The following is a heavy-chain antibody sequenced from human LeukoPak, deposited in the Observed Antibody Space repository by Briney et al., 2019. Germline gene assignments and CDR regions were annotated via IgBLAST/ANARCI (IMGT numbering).Heavy chain of an antibody. V-gene: IGHV1-2*02. CDR1: GYTFTSYY. Sequence: ASVKVSCKASGYTFTSYYMHWVRQAPGQGLEWMGWINPNSGGTNYAQKFQGRVTMTRDTSISTAYMELSRLKSDDTAVYYCARFPPVSYYMDVWGKGTTVTVSS. CDR2: INPNSGGT. CDR3: ARFPPVSYYMDV. D-gene: IGHD1-14*01. J-gene: IGHJ6*03.